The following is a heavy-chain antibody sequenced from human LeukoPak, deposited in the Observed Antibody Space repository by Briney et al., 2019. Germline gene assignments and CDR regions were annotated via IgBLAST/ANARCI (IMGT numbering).Heavy chain of an antibody. D-gene: IGHD5-18*01. J-gene: IGHJ4*02. CDR3: AMRKGGTWILTL. V-gene: IGHV3-11*01. CDR1: GLPFSNYN. CDR2: ISSSGSTI. Sequence: GGSLSPSWAASGLPFSNYNMSWIRQPPGKGLEWVSYISSSGSTIYYADSVKGRFTISRDNAKNSLYLQMNSLRAEDTAVYYCAMRKGGTWILTLWGQGTLVTVSS.